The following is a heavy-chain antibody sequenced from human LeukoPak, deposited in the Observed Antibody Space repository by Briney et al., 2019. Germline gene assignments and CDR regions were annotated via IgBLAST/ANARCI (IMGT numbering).Heavy chain of an antibody. CDR2: IYYSKNT. CDR3: VSPRGFSYGYFDY. V-gene: IGHV4-38-2*01. Sequence: PGGSLRLSCAASGFTFSDHHMDWIRQPPGKGLEWIGSIYYSKNTYYNPSLKSRVTISADTSKNQFSLTLGSVSATDTAVYYCVSPRGFSYGYFDYWGQGTLVTVSS. D-gene: IGHD5-18*01. J-gene: IGHJ4*02. CDR1: GFTFSDHH.